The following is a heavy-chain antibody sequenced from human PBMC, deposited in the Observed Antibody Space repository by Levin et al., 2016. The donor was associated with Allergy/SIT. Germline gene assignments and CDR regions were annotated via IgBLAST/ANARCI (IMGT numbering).Heavy chain of an antibody. V-gene: IGHV1-3*01. Sequence: ASVKVSCKASGYTFTSYAMHWVRQAPGQRLEWMGWINAGNGNTKYSQKFQGRVTITRDTSASTAYMELSSLRSEDTAVYYCARDLAVAGTFDYWGQGTLVTVSS. CDR3: ARDLAVAGTFDY. D-gene: IGHD6-19*01. J-gene: IGHJ4*02. CDR2: INAGNGNT. CDR1: GYTFTSYA.